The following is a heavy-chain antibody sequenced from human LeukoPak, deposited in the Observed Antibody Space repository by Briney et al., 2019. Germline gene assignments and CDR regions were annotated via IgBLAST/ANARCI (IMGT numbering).Heavy chain of an antibody. CDR2: FDPEDGET. D-gene: IGHD3-22*01. CDR3: ATDRFGSLGHSSGYYREVRDY. Sequence: ASVKVSCKVSGYTLTELSMHWVRQAPGKGLEWMGGFDPEDGETIYAQKFQGRVTMTEDTSTDTAYMELSSLRSEDTAVYYCATDRFGSLGHSSGYYREVRDYWGQGTLVTVSS. V-gene: IGHV1-24*01. CDR1: GYTLTELS. J-gene: IGHJ4*02.